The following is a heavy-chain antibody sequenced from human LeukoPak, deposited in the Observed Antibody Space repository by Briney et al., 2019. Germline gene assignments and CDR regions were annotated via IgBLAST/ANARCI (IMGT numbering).Heavy chain of an antibody. CDR2: ISAYNGHT. D-gene: IGHD6-19*01. CDR3: ARVFTISSGGYRSFDY. J-gene: IGHJ4*02. V-gene: IGHV1-18*01. Sequence: ASMKVSCKASGYTFTSYGISWVRQAPGQGLEWMGWISAYNGHTNYAQKVQGRVTMTTDTSTSTAYMELRSLRSDDTAVYYCARVFTISSGGYRSFDYWGQGTLVTVSS. CDR1: GYTFTSYG.